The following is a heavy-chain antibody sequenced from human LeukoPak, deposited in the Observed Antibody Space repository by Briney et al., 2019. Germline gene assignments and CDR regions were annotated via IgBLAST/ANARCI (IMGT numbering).Heavy chain of an antibody. CDR1: GGSFSGYY. CDR2: INHSGST. Sequence: SETLSLTCAVYGGSFSGYYWSWIRQPPGKGLEWIGEINHSGSTNYNPSLKSRVTISVDTSKNQFSLKLSSVTAADTAVYYCARVLRGGYSSGWYTGNYYYMDVWGKGTTVTVSS. J-gene: IGHJ6*03. V-gene: IGHV4-34*01. D-gene: IGHD6-19*01. CDR3: ARVLRGGYSSGWYTGNYYYMDV.